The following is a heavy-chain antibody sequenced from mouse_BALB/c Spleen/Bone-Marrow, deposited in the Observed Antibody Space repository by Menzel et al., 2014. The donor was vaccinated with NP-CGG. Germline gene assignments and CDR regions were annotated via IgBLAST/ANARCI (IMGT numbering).Heavy chain of an antibody. Sequence: DLVKPGPSVTLSCTASGYSFTSYWINWIKQRPGQGLEWIGRIAPGSGSTYYDAMFTGKATLTVDTSSSTSYIQHSSLSSENATGYFCATSFYDRAMDYWGQGTSVTGSS. J-gene: IGHJ4*01. D-gene: IGHD1-1*01. CDR1: GYSFTSYW. V-gene: IGHV1S41*01. CDR2: IAPGSGST. CDR3: ATSFYDRAMDY.